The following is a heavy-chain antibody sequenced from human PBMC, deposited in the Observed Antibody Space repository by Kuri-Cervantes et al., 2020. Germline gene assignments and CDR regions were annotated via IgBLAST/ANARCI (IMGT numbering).Heavy chain of an antibody. V-gene: IGHV3-74*01. CDR1: GFTFSSYW. CDR2: INGDGSST. CDR3: ARPVRTVDGYDYYFDY. Sequence: GESLKISCAASGFTFSSYWMHWVRQAPGKGLVWVSRINGDGSSTNYADSVKGRFTISRDNAKNTLYLQMNSLRAEDTAVYYCARPVRTVDGYDYYFDYWGQGTLVTVSS. D-gene: IGHD5-24*01. J-gene: IGHJ4*02.